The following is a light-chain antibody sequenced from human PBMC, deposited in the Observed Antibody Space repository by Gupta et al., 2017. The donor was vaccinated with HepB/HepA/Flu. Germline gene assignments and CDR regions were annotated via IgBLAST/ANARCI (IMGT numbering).Light chain of an antibody. CDR3: SSYTSSSTLGV. CDR2: DVS. V-gene: IGLV2-14*03. J-gene: IGLJ2*01. Sequence: TISCTGTSSDVGGYNYVSWYQQHPGKAPKLMIYDVSNRPSGVSNRFSGSKSGNTASLTISGLQAEDEADYYCSSYTSSSTLGVFSGGTKLTVL. CDR1: SSDVGGYNY.